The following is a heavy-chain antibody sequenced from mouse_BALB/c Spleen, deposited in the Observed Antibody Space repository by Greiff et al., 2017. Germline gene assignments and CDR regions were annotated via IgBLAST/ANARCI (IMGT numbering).Heavy chain of an antibody. J-gene: IGHJ3*01. D-gene: IGHD1-1*01. V-gene: IGHV1-54*01. CDR2: INPGSGGT. CDR1: GYAFTNYL. Sequence: QVQLKESGAELVRPGTSVKVSCKTSGYAFTNYLIEWVKQRPGQGLEWIGVINPGSGGTNYNEKFKGKAKLTADKSSSTAYMELRSLTSEDYAVYYGILRGFAYWGQGTLVTVSA. CDR3: ILRGFAY.